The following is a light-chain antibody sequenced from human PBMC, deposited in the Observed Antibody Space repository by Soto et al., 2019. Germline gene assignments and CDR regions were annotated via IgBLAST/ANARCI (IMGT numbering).Light chain of an antibody. Sequence: QSALTQPASVSGPPGQSITISCTGTSSDVGGYNYASWYQQQSGKAPKLMIHEVSNRPSGVSNRFSGSKSGNTASLTISGLQAEDEADYYCSSYTSSRAYVFGIGTKVTVL. V-gene: IGLV2-14*01. J-gene: IGLJ1*01. CDR1: SSDVGGYNY. CDR2: EVS. CDR3: SSYTSSRAYV.